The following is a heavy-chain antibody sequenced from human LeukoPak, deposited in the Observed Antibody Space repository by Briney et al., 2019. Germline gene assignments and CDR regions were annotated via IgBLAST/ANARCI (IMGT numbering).Heavy chain of an antibody. V-gene: IGHV3-9*01. J-gene: IGHJ4*02. CDR1: GFTFDDYA. CDR2: ISWNSGSI. CDR3: AKDIRRYYDSSGYLDY. D-gene: IGHD3-22*01. Sequence: PGRSLRPSCAASGFTFDDYAMHWVRQAPGKGLEWVSGISWNSGSIGYADSVKGRFTISRDNAKNSLYLQMNSLRAEDTALYYCAKDIRRYYDSSGYLDYWGQGTLVTVSS.